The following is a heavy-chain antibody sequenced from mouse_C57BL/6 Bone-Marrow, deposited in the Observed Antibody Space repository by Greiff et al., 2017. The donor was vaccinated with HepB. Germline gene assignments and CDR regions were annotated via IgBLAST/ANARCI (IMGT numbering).Heavy chain of an antibody. J-gene: IGHJ3*01. V-gene: IGHV5-12*01. CDR2: ISNGGGST. CDR3: ARHSSPYAY. CDR1: GFTFSDYY. Sequence: EVKLVESGGGLVQPGGSLKLSCAASGFTFSDYYMYWVRQTPEKRLEWVAYISNGGGSTYYPDTVKGRFTISRDNAKNTLYLQMSRLKSEDTAMYYCARHSSPYAYWGQGTLVTVSA.